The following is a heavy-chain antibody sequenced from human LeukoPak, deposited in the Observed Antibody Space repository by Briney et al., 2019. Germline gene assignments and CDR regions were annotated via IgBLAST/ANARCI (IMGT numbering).Heavy chain of an antibody. V-gene: IGHV1-2*04. Sequence: VASVTVSRKASGYTFTVYYMHWVRQAPGQGLEWMGWINPNSGGTNYAQKFQGWVTMTRDTSISTAYMELSRLRSDDTAVYYCARGSPIVGATREGAFDYWGQGTLVTVSS. CDR3: ARGSPIVGATREGAFDY. J-gene: IGHJ4*02. CDR1: GYTFTVYY. D-gene: IGHD1-26*01. CDR2: INPNSGGT.